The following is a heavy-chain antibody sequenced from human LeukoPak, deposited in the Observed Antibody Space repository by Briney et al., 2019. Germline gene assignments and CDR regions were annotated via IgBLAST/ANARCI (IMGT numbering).Heavy chain of an antibody. Sequence: YYADSVKGRFTISRDNAKRSVYLQMNSLGVEDTAVYYCAKGEYQLLVLDYWGQGTLVTVSS. D-gene: IGHD2-2*01. J-gene: IGHJ4*02. V-gene: IGHV3-21*01. CDR3: AKGEYQLLVLDY.